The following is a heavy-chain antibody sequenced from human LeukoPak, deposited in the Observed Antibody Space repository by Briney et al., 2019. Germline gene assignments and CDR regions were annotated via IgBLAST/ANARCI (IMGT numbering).Heavy chain of an antibody. CDR2: VYPGDSDT. CDR1: GYSFSSYW. V-gene: IGHV5-51*01. D-gene: IGHD3-10*01. Sequence: GESLKISCKGSGYSFSSYWIGWVRQVPGKGLEWMGIVYPGDSDTRYSPSFQGQVTISADKSISTAYLQWSSLKASDTAMYYCARHIGSAGGMMPWIDIWGQGTKVTVS. J-gene: IGHJ3*02. CDR3: ARHIGSAGGMMPWIDI.